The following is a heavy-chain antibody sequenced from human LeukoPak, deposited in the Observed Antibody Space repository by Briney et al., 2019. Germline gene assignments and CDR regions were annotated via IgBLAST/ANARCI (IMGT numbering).Heavy chain of an antibody. CDR3: ARAGIYYDILTGYYSKWAFDI. Sequence: SETLSLTCAVSGYSISSGYYWGWIRQPPGKGLEWIGSIYHSGSTYYNPSLKSRVTISVDTSKNQFSLKLSSVTAADTAVYYCARAGIYYDILTGYYSKWAFDIWGQGTMVTVSS. CDR2: IYHSGST. CDR1: GYSISSGYY. D-gene: IGHD3-9*01. V-gene: IGHV4-38-2*01. J-gene: IGHJ3*02.